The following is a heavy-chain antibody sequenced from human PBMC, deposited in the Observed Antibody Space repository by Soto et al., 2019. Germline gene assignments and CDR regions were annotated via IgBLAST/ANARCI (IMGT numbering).Heavy chain of an antibody. Sequence: ASVKVSCKASGYTFTSYGISWVRQAPGRGLEWMGWISAYNGNTNYAQKLQGRVTMTTDTSTSTAYMELSSLRSEDTAVYYCARDLSPTIFGVVIIRGDAFDIWGQGTMVTVSS. CDR2: ISAYNGNT. CDR3: ARDLSPTIFGVVIIRGDAFDI. V-gene: IGHV1-18*01. J-gene: IGHJ3*02. CDR1: GYTFTSYG. D-gene: IGHD3-3*01.